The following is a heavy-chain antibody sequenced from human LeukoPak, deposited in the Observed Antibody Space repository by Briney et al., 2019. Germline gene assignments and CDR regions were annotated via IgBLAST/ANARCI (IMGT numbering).Heavy chain of an antibody. J-gene: IGHJ4*02. Sequence: EASVKVSCKASGYTFTGYYMHWVRQAPGQGLEWMGWINPNSGGTNYAQKFQGRVTMTRDTSISTAYMELSRLRSDDTAVYYCARGANSGSYYPVDYWGQGTLVTVSS. D-gene: IGHD1-26*01. CDR3: ARGANSGSYYPVDY. CDR1: GYTFTGYY. V-gene: IGHV1-2*02. CDR2: INPNSGGT.